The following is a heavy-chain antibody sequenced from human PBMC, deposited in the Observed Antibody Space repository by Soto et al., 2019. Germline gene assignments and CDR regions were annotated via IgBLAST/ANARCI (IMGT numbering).Heavy chain of an antibody. CDR2: INTDGSST. Sequence: LRLSCADSGFSFSSYWMHWVRQGPGKGLVWVSRINTDGSSTNYADSVKGRFTISRDNSKNTLYLQMNSLRAEDTAVYYCARDIRSARLDFWGQGTVVTVSS. V-gene: IGHV3-74*01. D-gene: IGHD1-20*01. CDR1: GFSFSSYW. CDR3: ARDIRSARLDF. J-gene: IGHJ1*01.